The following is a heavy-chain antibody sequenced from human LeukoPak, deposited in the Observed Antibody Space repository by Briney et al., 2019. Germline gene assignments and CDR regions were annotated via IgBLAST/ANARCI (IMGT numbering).Heavy chain of an antibody. J-gene: IGHJ4*02. Sequence: GASVKVSCKASGYTFTGYYMHWVRQAPGQGLEWMGWINPNSGGTNYAQKFQGRVTMTRDTSISTAYMELSRLRSDDTAVYYCARAEYCSSTSCPIGPYWGQGTLVTVSS. CDR3: ARAEYCSSTSCPIGPY. V-gene: IGHV1-2*02. CDR1: GYTFTGYY. D-gene: IGHD2-2*01. CDR2: INPNSGGT.